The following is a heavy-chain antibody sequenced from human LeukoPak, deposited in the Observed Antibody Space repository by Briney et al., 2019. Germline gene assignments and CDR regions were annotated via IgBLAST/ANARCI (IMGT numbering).Heavy chain of an antibody. V-gene: IGHV4-59*01. J-gene: IGHJ4*02. CDR1: GGSISSYH. CDR2: IYYSGST. CDR3: AKYGDYWSYFDY. Sequence: SETLSLTCTVSGGSISSYHWSWIRQPPGKGLEWIGYIYYSGSTNYNPSLKSRVTISVNTSKNQFSLKLSSVTAADTAVYYCAKYGDYWSYFDYWGQGTLVTVSS. D-gene: IGHD4-17*01.